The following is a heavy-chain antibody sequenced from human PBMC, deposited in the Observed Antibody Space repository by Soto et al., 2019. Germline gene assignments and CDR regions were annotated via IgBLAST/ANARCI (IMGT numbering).Heavy chain of an antibody. V-gene: IGHV3-53*01. CDR3: ARDMSTVTPYGMDV. CDR1: GFTVSSNY. Sequence: PVGSLRLSCVASGFTVSSNYMSWVRQAPGKGLEWVSVIYSGGSTYYADSVKGRFTISRDNSKNTLYLQMNSLRAEDTAVYYCARDMSTVTPYGMDVWGQGTTVTVSS. D-gene: IGHD4-4*01. J-gene: IGHJ6*02. CDR2: IYSGGST.